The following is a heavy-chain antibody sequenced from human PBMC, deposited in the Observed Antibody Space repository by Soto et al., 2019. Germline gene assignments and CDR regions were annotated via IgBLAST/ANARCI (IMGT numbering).Heavy chain of an antibody. CDR3: ARQGLVVEACEH. CDR1: GFTFSNYW. V-gene: IGHV3-74*01. J-gene: IGHJ4*02. CDR2: INRDGSTT. D-gene: IGHD2-2*01. Sequence: EVQLVESGGGLVQPGGSLRLTCAASGFTFSNYWMHWVRQAPGKGLVWVARINRDGSTTTYADSVKGRFTISRDNVKSTVYLEMDSLRAEDTAVYYCARQGLVVEACEHWGQGTRVTVSS.